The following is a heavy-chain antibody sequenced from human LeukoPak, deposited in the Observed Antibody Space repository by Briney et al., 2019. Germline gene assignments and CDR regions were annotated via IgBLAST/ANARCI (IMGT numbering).Heavy chain of an antibody. CDR1: AFTFSNYG. V-gene: IGHV3-30*18. Sequence: SLRLSCPGSAFTFSNYGMHWVRQAPDKGLEWVAIISYDGSNKFFADSVKGRFTISRDNYMNTLYLQMNSLRTEDTAMYYCTKDHDSYGMDVWGQGTTVTVSS. CDR3: TKDHDSYGMDV. CDR2: ISYDGSNK. J-gene: IGHJ6*02. D-gene: IGHD3-3*01.